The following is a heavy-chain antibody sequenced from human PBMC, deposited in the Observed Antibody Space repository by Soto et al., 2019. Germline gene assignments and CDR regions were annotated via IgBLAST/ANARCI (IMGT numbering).Heavy chain of an antibody. J-gene: IGHJ4*02. D-gene: IGHD2-2*01. CDR3: AKIRGYLLSAAEGGFDY. Sequence: EVQLVESGGGLVQPGRSLRLSCAASGFTFNTYAMHWVRQAPGKGLEWVSGISWNSGSIGYADSVKGRFTISRDNAKNSLYLQMNSLRAEDTALYYCAKIRGYLLSAAEGGFDYWGQGTLVTVSS. CDR1: GFTFNTYA. CDR2: ISWNSGSI. V-gene: IGHV3-9*01.